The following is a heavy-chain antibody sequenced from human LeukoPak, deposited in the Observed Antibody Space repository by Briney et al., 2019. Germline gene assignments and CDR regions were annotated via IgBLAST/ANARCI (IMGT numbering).Heavy chain of an antibody. D-gene: IGHD3-9*01. Sequence: ASVKVSCKASGYTFTGYYMHWVRQAPGQGLEWMGWINPNSGGTNYAQKFQGRVTMTRNTSISTAYMELSRLRSDDTAVYYCARAVTLRYFDWFGYWGQGTLVTVSS. V-gene: IGHV1-2*02. CDR1: GYTFTGYY. J-gene: IGHJ4*02. CDR2: INPNSGGT. CDR3: ARAVTLRYFDWFGY.